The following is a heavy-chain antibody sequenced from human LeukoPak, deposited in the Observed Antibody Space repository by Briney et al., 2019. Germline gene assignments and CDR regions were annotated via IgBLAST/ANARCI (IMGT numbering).Heavy chain of an antibody. Sequence: SETLSLTCTVSGGSISSYYWSWIRQPPGKGLEWIGYISYSGSTNYNPSLKSRVTISVDTSRNQFSLKLSSVTAADTAVYYCARGRLGGSGSYYNVLDYWGQGTLVTVSS. CDR3: ARGRLGGSGSYYNVLDY. CDR2: ISYSGST. CDR1: GGSISSYY. V-gene: IGHV4-59*01. J-gene: IGHJ4*02. D-gene: IGHD3-10*01.